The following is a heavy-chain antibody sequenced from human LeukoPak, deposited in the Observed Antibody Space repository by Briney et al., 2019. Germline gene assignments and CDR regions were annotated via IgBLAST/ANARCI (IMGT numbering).Heavy chain of an antibody. Sequence: PGGSLRLSCAASGFTFSSYSMNWVRQAPGKGLEWVSSISSSSSYIYYADSVKGRFTISRDNAKNSLYLQMNSLRDEDTAVYYCAKGAGGSYGSYYFDYWGQGTLVTVSS. CDR3: AKGAGGSYGSYYFDY. V-gene: IGHV3-21*04. J-gene: IGHJ4*02. D-gene: IGHD3-10*01. CDR2: ISSSSSYI. CDR1: GFTFSSYS.